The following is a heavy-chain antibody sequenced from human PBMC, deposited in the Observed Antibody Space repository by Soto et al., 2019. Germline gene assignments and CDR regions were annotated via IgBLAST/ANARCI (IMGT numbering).Heavy chain of an antibody. CDR3: ARLVGYVAAVAGTEFDY. CDR1: GYSFTSYW. V-gene: IGHV5-51*01. J-gene: IGHJ4*02. D-gene: IGHD6-19*01. CDR2: IYPGDSDT. Sequence: GESLKISCKGSGYSFTSYWIGWVRQMPGKGLEWMGIIYPGDSDTRYSPSFQGQVTISADKSISTAYLQWSSLKASDTAMYYCARLVGYVAAVAGTEFDYWGQGTLVTVSS.